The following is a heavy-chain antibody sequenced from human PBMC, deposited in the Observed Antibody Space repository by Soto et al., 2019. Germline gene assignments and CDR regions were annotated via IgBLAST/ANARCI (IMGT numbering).Heavy chain of an antibody. J-gene: IGHJ3*02. CDR2: IYYSGST. Sequence: SETLSLNCTVSGGSVSSGSYYWSWIRQPPGKGLEWIGYIYYSGSTNYNPSLKSRVTISVDTSKNQFSLKLSSVTAADTAVYYCARGSYSSGYYLDAFDIWGQGTMVTVSS. CDR3: ARGSYSSGYYLDAFDI. V-gene: IGHV4-61*01. D-gene: IGHD3-22*01. CDR1: GGSVSSGSYY.